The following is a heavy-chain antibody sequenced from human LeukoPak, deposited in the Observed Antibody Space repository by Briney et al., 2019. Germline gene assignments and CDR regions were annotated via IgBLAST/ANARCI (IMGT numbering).Heavy chain of an antibody. Sequence: GGSLRLSCAASGFPFNDYDLHWVRQATGKGLEWVSAISSAGDAYYPGSVKGRFTISRESAKNSLYLQMNSLRAGDTAVYYCAKAEDYDILTGYAFDYWGQGTLVTVSS. J-gene: IGHJ4*02. CDR2: ISSAGDA. D-gene: IGHD3-9*01. CDR3: AKAEDYDILTGYAFDY. V-gene: IGHV3-13*01. CDR1: GFPFNDYD.